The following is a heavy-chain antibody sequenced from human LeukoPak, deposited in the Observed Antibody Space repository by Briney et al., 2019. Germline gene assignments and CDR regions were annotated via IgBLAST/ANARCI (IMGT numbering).Heavy chain of an antibody. J-gene: IGHJ4*02. CDR2: IKKDGSEN. Sequence: GGSLRLSCAASGYWMSWVRQAPGKGLEWGANIKKDGSENYYVDSVKGRFTISRDNAKKSLYLQMKSLRAEDTAVYYCARHLSGVTGYSYGRGIDYWGQGTLVTVSS. V-gene: IGHV3-7*01. D-gene: IGHD5-18*01. CDR1: GYW. CDR3: ARHLSGVTGYSYGRGIDY.